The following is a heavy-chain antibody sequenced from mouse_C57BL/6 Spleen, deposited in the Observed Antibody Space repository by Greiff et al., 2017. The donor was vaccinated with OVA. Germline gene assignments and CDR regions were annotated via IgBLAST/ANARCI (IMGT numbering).Heavy chain of an antibody. D-gene: IGHD1-1*01. V-gene: IGHV1-5*01. CDR3: TRRVTTDWYFDV. CDR2: IYPGNSDT. CDR1: GYTFTSYW. Sequence: EVQLQQSGTVLARPGASVKMSCKTSGYTFTSYWMHWVKQRPGQGLEWIGAIYPGNSDTSYNQKFKGKAKLTAVTSARTAYMELSSLTNEDSAVYYCTRRVTTDWYFDVWGTGTTVTVSS. J-gene: IGHJ1*03.